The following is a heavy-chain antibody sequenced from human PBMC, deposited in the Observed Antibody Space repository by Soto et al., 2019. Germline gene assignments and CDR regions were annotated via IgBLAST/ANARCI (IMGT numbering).Heavy chain of an antibody. J-gene: IGHJ6*03. V-gene: IGHV4-59*01. D-gene: IGHD6-13*01. Sequence: PSETLSLTCTVSGGSISSYYWGWIRQPPGKGLEWIGYVYYSGNTNYNPSLESRVTISVDTSRNRFSLNLTSAAAADTAVYYCARKGAAASYAHYYMDVWGRGTAVTVSS. CDR2: VYYSGNT. CDR1: GGSISSYY. CDR3: ARKGAAASYAHYYMDV.